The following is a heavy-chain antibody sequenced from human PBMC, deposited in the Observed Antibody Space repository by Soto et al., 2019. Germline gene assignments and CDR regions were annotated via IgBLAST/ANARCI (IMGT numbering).Heavy chain of an antibody. CDR1: GFTFSIYA. CDR2: ISYDGSNK. D-gene: IGHD6-6*01. V-gene: IGHV3-30-3*01. J-gene: IGHJ4*02. Sequence: GGSLRLSCAASGFTFSIYAMHWVRQAPGKGLEWVAVISYDGSNKFYADSVKGPFTISRDNSNNTLYLQMNSLRVEDTAVYYCARGRQWSYSSSPGEYWGQGTLVTVSS. CDR3: ARGRQWSYSSSPGEY.